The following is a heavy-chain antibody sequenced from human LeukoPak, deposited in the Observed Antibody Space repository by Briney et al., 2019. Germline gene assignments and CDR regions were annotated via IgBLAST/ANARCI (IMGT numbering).Heavy chain of an antibody. CDR2: ISGSGART. CDR3: AKDMGEDGSYYLDY. Sequence: GGSLRLSCAASGFTFSSYAMSWVRQAPGKGLEWVSAISGSGARTYYAGSVKGRFTISRDTSKNALYLQMNSLRAEDTAVYYCAKDMGEDGSYYLDYWGQGTLVTVSS. CDR1: GFTFSSYA. D-gene: IGHD1-26*01. J-gene: IGHJ4*02. V-gene: IGHV3-23*01.